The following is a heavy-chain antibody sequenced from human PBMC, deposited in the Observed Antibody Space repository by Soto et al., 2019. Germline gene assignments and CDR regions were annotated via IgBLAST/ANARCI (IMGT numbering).Heavy chain of an antibody. J-gene: IGHJ4*02. Sequence: PSQTLSLTCAISGDSVSSNSAAWNWFRQSPSRGLEWLGRTYYRSKWHNDYAVSVKSRITINQDTSKNQFSLQLNSVTPEDTAVYYCARDTGSSWSTFDYWGQGTLVTVSS. CDR1: GDSVSSNSAA. CDR2: TYYRSKWHN. CDR3: ARDTGSSWSTFDY. D-gene: IGHD6-13*01. V-gene: IGHV6-1*01.